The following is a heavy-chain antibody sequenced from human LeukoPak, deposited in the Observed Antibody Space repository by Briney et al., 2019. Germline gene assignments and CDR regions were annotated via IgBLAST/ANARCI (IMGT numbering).Heavy chain of an antibody. V-gene: IGHV4-4*07. D-gene: IGHD2-2*01. Sequence: SETLSLTCTVSGGSISSYYWSWIRQPAGKGLEWIGRIYTSGSTNYNPSLKSRVTMSVDTSKNQFSLKLSSVTAADTAVYYCARVRIVVVPAAVNYYYYYMDVWGKGTTVTVSS. CDR1: GGSISSYY. CDR3: ARVRIVVVPAAVNYYYYYMDV. CDR2: IYTSGST. J-gene: IGHJ6*03.